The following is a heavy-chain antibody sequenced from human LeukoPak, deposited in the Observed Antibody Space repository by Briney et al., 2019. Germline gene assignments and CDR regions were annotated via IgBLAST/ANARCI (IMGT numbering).Heavy chain of an antibody. CDR1: GFTLSSNY. CDR3: ARDVWFID. J-gene: IGHJ4*02. D-gene: IGHD3-10*01. CDR2: VSGTGGST. Sequence: GGALRLSCAASGFTLSSNYMSWVRQAPGKGLEWVSDVSGTGGSTNYADSVKGRFTISRHSAENTISLQMNRLRSDDTAVYFCARDVWFIDWGQGTLVTVSS. V-gene: IGHV3-53*04.